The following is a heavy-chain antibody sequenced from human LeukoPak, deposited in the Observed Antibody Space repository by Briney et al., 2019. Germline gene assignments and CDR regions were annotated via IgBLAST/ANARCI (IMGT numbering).Heavy chain of an antibody. CDR1: GGSISSSSYY. Sequence: SETLSLTCTVSGGSISSSSYYWSWIRQPPGKGLEWIGYIYYSGSTNYNPSLKSRVTISVDTSKNQFSLKLSSVTAADTAVYYWARANGLRRSGAPREVGGKGPTVT. CDR3: ARANGLRRSGAPREV. V-gene: IGHV4-61*01. D-gene: IGHD5-12*01. CDR2: IYYSGST. J-gene: IGHJ6*03.